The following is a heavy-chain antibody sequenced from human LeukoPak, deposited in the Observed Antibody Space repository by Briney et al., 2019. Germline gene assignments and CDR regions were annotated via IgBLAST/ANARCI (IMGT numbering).Heavy chain of an antibody. J-gene: IGHJ4*02. CDR2: ISYDGSNK. Sequence: GGSLRLSCAASGFTFSSYGMHWVRQAPGKGLEGVAVISYDGSNKYYADSVKGRFTISRDNSKNTLYLQMNSLRAEDTAVYYCARDGNWGTTDAYLNYWGQGTLVTVSS. D-gene: IGHD7-27*01. CDR1: GFTFSSYG. CDR3: ARDGNWGTTDAYLNY. V-gene: IGHV3-30*19.